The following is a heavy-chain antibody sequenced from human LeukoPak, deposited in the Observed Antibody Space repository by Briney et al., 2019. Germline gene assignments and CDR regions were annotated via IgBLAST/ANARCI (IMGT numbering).Heavy chain of an antibody. J-gene: IGHJ4*02. D-gene: IGHD6-25*01. CDR2: IKHDGSAK. Sequence: GVSLRLSCAASGFTFSHYWMSWVRQAPGKGLEWVANIKHDGSAKYYVDSVKGRFTISRDNAKNSLFLQMNSLRAEDTSVYYCARDTARGDFDYWGQGTLVTVSS. CDR3: ARDTARGDFDY. V-gene: IGHV3-7*01. CDR1: GFTFSHYW.